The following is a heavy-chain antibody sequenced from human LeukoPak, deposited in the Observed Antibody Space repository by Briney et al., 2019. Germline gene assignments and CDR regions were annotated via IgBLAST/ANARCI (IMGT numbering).Heavy chain of an antibody. CDR2: INHSGNT. CDR1: GGSFSGYY. D-gene: IGHD3-22*01. J-gene: IGHJ4*02. Sequence: PSETLSLTCAVYGGSFSGYYWSWIRQPPGKGLEWIGEINHSGNTNSNPSLKSRVTMSVDTSKNQFSLKLSSVTAADTAVYYCARGLSRYYDSSGYSYYFDYWGQGTLVTVSS. V-gene: IGHV4-34*01. CDR3: ARGLSRYYDSSGYSYYFDY.